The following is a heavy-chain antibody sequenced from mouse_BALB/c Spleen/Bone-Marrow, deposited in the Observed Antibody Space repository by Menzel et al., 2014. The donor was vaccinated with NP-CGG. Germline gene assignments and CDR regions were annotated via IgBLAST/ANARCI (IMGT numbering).Heavy chain of an antibody. CDR1: GYTFTSYY. CDR2: INPSNGGT. Sequence: VQLQQSGAELVKPGASVKLSCKASGYTFTSYYMYWVKQRPGQDLEWIGEINPSNGGTNFNEKFKSKATLTVDKSSSTAYMQLSSLTSEDSAVYHCTREGDSPFAYWGQGTLVTVSA. J-gene: IGHJ3*01. CDR3: TREGDSPFAY. V-gene: IGHV1S81*02. D-gene: IGHD2-13*01.